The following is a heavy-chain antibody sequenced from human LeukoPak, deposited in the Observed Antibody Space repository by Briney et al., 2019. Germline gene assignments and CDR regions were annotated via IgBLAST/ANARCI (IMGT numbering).Heavy chain of an antibody. Sequence: SETLSLTCTVSGGSISSSSYYWGWIRQPPGKGLEWIGSIYYSGSTYYNPSLKSRVTISVDTSKNQFSLKLSSVTAADTAVYYCAREWGLDDRFDPWGQGTLVTVSS. J-gene: IGHJ5*02. CDR2: IYYSGST. CDR1: GGSISSSSYY. CDR3: AREWGLDDRFDP. D-gene: IGHD3/OR15-3a*01. V-gene: IGHV4-39*07.